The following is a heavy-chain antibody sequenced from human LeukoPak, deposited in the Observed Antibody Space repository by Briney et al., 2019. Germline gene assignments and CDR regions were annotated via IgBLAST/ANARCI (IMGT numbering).Heavy chain of an antibody. D-gene: IGHD2-2*01. J-gene: IGHJ6*03. V-gene: IGHV4-34*01. CDR3: ARGHLVVVPAAQRAYSYMDV. CDR1: GGSFSDYH. CDR2: IIQSGRT. Sequence: SETLSLTCAVYGGSFSDYHWNWIRQTPGKGLEWIGEIIQSGRTNYKSSLESRVTISLDTSKNQFSLKLSSVTAADTAVYYCARGHLVVVPAAQRAYSYMDVWGNGTTVTVSS.